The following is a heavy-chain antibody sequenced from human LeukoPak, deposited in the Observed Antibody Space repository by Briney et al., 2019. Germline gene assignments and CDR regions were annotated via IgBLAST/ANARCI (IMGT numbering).Heavy chain of an antibody. V-gene: IGHV1-18*01. J-gene: IGHJ4*02. CDR3: ARPKDGSGSYYPLGF. Sequence: ASVKVSCKASGYTFTSYGISWVRQAPGQGLEWMGWISAYNGNTNYAQKLQGRVTMTTDTSTSTAYMELRSLRSDDTAVYYCARPKDGSGSYYPLGFWGQGTLVTVSS. CDR2: ISAYNGNT. D-gene: IGHD3-10*01. CDR1: GYTFTSYG.